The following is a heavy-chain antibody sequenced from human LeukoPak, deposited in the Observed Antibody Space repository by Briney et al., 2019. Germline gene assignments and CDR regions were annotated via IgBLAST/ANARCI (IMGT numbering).Heavy chain of an antibody. CDR3: ARASETAMVTL. CDR1: AVSITSGTYY. CDR2: IYSTGRV. J-gene: IGHJ4*02. Sequence: PSETLSLTCTVSAVSITSGTYYWPWIRQPAGKGLEWIGRIYSTGRVNYNPSLKSRVTMLLDTSKNHISLKLTSVTAADTAIYFCARASETAMVTLWGQGTLVTVSS. V-gene: IGHV4-61*02. D-gene: IGHD5-18*01.